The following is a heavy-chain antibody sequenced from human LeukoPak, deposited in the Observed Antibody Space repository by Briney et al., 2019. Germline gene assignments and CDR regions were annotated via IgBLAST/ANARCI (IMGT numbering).Heavy chain of an antibody. D-gene: IGHD3-22*01. Sequence: ASVKVSCKASGGTFSSYAISWVRQAPGQGLEWMGGIIPIFGTANYAQKFQGRVTITADESTSTAYMELSSLRSEDTAVYYCARDKGKITMNEVRGASDYWGQGTLVTVSS. CDR2: IIPIFGTA. J-gene: IGHJ4*02. CDR3: ARDKGKITMNEVRGASDY. CDR1: GGTFSSYA. V-gene: IGHV1-69*13.